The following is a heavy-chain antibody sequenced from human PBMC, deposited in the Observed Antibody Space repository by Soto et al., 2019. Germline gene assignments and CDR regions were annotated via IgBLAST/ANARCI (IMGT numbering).Heavy chain of an antibody. V-gene: IGHV3-23*01. CDR2: ISATGGGT. CDR1: GFKFSNYA. Sequence: GWSQRLSCAASGFKFSNYAMSWVRQAPGKGLEWVSLISATGGGTYYADSVNGPFTISRDNSHNTLYLQVHSLTAEDTAVYYCAKDSRAGGTSAFYFDFWGQGAQVTVSS. J-gene: IGHJ4*02. D-gene: IGHD3-16*01. CDR3: AKDSRAGGTSAFYFDF.